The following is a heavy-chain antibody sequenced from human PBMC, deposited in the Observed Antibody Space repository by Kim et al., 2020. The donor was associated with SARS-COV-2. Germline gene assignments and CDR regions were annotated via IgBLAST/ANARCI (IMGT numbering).Heavy chain of an antibody. CDR2: INHSGST. CDR3: ARGARSGWYLLAAFDI. CDR1: GGSFSGYY. J-gene: IGHJ3*02. D-gene: IGHD6-19*01. Sequence: SETLSLTCAVYGGSFSGYYWSWIRQPPGKGLEWIGEINHSGSTNYNPSLKSRVTISVDTSKNQFSLKLSSVTAADTAVYYCARGARSGWYLLAAFDIWGQGTMVTVSS. V-gene: IGHV4-34*01.